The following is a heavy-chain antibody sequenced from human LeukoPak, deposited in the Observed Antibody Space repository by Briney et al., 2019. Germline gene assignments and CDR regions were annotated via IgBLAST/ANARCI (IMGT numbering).Heavy chain of an antibody. CDR1: GFTVSSNY. J-gene: IGHJ4*02. V-gene: IGHV3-53*04. Sequence: GSLRLSCAASGFTVSSNYMSWVRQAPGKGLEWVSVIYSGGSTYYADSAKGRFTISRHNSKNTLYLQMNSLRAEDTAVYYCARRRDGYNYRLDYWGQGTLVTVSS. CDR2: IYSGGST. D-gene: IGHD5-24*01. CDR3: ARRRDGYNYRLDY.